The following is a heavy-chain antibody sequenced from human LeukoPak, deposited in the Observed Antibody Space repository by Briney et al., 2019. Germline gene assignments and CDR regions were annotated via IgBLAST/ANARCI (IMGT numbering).Heavy chain of an antibody. D-gene: IGHD3-10*01. V-gene: IGHV3-48*03. J-gene: IGHJ3*02. CDR1: GFIFRSHG. CDR3: ARVWVLAFDI. Sequence: GGSLRLSCAGSGFIFRSHGMIWVRQAPGRGLEWVSYISSSGSTIYYADSVKGRFTISRDNAKNSLYLQMNSLRAEDTAVYYCARVWVLAFDIWGQGTMVTVSS. CDR2: ISSSGSTI.